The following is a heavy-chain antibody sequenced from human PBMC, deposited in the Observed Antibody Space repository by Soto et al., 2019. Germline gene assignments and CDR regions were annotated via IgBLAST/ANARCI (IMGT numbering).Heavy chain of an antibody. D-gene: IGHD2-15*01. Sequence: PXGTLTLTCIVSGGSITCYHWNWRRQFPEKGLDWFPYSSYTGNTNYTPSFQIRLTTSIDTSKFPLSLHMTSITAADTAAYYRARDTHSGFTHSFDPWGQGTLVTVSS. J-gene: IGHJ5*02. CDR2: SSYTGNT. CDR1: GGSITCYH. CDR3: ARDTHSGFTHSFDP. V-gene: IGHV4-59*01.